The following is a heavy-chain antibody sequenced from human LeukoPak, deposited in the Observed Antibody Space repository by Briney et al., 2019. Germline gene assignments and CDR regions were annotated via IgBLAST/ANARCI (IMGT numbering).Heavy chain of an antibody. CDR3: ARDKYYYDSSGEFDY. J-gene: IGHJ4*02. CDR2: INPNSGGT. D-gene: IGHD3-22*01. Sequence: ASVKVSCKASGYTFTGYYMHWVRQAPGQGLEWMGWINPNSGGTNYAQKFQGRVTMTRDTSTSTAYMELSRLRSDDTAVYYCARDKYYYDSSGEFDYWGQGTLVTVSS. CDR1: GYTFTGYY. V-gene: IGHV1-2*02.